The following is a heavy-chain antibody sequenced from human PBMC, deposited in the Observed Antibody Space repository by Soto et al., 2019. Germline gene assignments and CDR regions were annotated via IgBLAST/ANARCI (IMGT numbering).Heavy chain of an antibody. V-gene: IGHV4-31*03. CDR2: IYYSGST. CDR1: GGSISSGGYY. D-gene: IGHD4-17*01. J-gene: IGHJ5*02. Sequence: SETLSLTCTVSGGSISSGGYYWSWIRHHPGKGLEWIGYIYYSGSTYYNPSLKSRVTISVDTSKNQFSLKLSSVTAADTAVYYCARARNDYGDYVEFDPWGRGTLVTVSS. CDR3: ARARNDYGDYVEFDP.